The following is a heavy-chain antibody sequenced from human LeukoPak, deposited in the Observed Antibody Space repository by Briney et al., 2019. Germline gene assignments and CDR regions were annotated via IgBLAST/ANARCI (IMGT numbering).Heavy chain of an antibody. D-gene: IGHD3-10*01. CDR3: ANSRGYGSGNL. CDR2: ISGTADRT. V-gene: IGHV3-23*01. Sequence: PGGSLRLSCVASGFTFSDYAMSWVRQAPGKGLEWVSAISGTADRTYYVGSVKGRFTVSRDNSKNMVYLQMSGLRTEDTAVYYCANSRGYGSGNLWGQGTLVTVSS. CDR1: GFTFSDYA. J-gene: IGHJ5*02.